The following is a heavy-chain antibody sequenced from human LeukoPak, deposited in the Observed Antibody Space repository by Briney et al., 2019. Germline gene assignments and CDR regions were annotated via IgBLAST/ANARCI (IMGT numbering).Heavy chain of an antibody. CDR2: INHSGST. CDR1: GGFISGYY. V-gene: IGHV4-34*01. J-gene: IGHJ4*02. CDR3: AGCDSRYYFDY. Sequence: SETLSLTCAVYGGFISGYYWSWIRQPPGKGLEWIGEINHSGSTNYNPSLKSRVTISVDTSKNQFSLKLSSVTAADTAVYYCAGCDSRYYFDYWGQGTLVTVSS. D-gene: IGHD3-22*01.